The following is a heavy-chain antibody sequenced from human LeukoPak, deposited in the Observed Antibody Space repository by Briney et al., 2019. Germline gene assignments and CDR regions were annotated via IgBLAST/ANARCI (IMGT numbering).Heavy chain of an antibody. D-gene: IGHD3-22*01. CDR1: GFSSTSYW. CDR3: ARLRGYYDSSGVHLYYFDY. V-gene: IGHV5-51*01. CDR2: VYPGDSDT. J-gene: IGHJ4*02. Sequence: GESLKISCKGSGFSSTSYWIGWVRQMPGKGLEWMGIVYPGDSDTRYSPSFQGQVTMSGDRSINTAYLQWSSLKASDTAMYYCARLRGYYDSSGVHLYYFDYWGQGTLVTVSS.